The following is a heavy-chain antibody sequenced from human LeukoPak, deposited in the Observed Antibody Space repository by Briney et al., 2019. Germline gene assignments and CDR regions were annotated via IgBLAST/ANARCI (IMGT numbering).Heavy chain of an antibody. Sequence: PSETLSLTCTVSGGSISGSSYYWGWIRQPPGKGLEWIGSIYYSGSTYYNPSLKSRVTISVDTSKNQFSLKLNSVTATDTAVYYCARAYGGAFDIWGQGTMVTVSS. V-gene: IGHV4-39*02. CDR3: ARAYGGAFDI. D-gene: IGHD3-16*01. CDR2: IYYSGST. CDR1: GGSISGSSYY. J-gene: IGHJ3*02.